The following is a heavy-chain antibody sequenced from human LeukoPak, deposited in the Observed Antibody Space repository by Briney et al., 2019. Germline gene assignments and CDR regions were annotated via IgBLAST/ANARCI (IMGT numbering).Heavy chain of an antibody. CDR2: INAGNGNT. D-gene: IGHD2-15*01. CDR1: GYTFTSYA. V-gene: IGHV1-3*01. CDR3: ARSMEPATPIDY. J-gene: IGHJ4*02. Sequence: ASVKVSCRASGYTFTSYAMHWVRQAPGQRLEWMGWINAGNGNTKYSQKFQGRVTITRDTSASTAYMELSSLRSEDTAVYYCARSMEPATPIDYWGQGTLVTVSS.